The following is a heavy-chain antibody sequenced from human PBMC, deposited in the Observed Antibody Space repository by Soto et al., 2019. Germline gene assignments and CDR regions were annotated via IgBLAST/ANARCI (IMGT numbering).Heavy chain of an antibody. D-gene: IGHD2-21*02. CDR3: AIGGDWSSFDI. CDR1: GYSFINHW. J-gene: IGHJ3*02. V-gene: IGHV5-51*01. CDR2: IYPCVSDT. Sequence: PAASLKISCKGYGYSFINHWIGWVSQMPGKCLEWMGIIYPCVSDTRYRPSFQGQVTISADRSISTAYLQWSSLMASHTAMYYCAIGGDWSSFDIWAQGTMPTVSS.